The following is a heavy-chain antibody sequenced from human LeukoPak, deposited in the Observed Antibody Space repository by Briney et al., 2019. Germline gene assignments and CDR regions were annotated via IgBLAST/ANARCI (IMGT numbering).Heavy chain of an antibody. CDR2: INPNSGGT. CDR1: GGTFSSYA. D-gene: IGHD1-26*01. J-gene: IGHJ4*02. CDR3: ARAWRISGSYSGFAY. V-gene: IGHV1-2*02. Sequence: ASVKVSCKASGGTFSSYAISWVRQAPGQGLEWMGGINPNSGGTNYAQKFQGRVTMTRDTSISTAYMELSRLRSDDTAVYYCARAWRISGSYSGFAYWGQGTLVTVSS.